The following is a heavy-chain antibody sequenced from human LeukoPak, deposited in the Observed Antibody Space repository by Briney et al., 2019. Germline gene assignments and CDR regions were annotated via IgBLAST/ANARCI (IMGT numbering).Heavy chain of an antibody. V-gene: IGHV1-18*04. CDR2: ISAYSGNT. D-gene: IGHD3-3*01. J-gene: IGHJ4*02. CDR3: ARAPDDYDFWSGPFDY. CDR1: GYTFTGYY. Sequence: GASVKVSCKASGYTFTGYYMHWVRQAPGQGLEWMGWISAYSGNTNYAQNPQGRVTMTTDTSTSTAYMELRSLRSDDTAVYYCARAPDDYDFWSGPFDYWGRGTLVTVSS.